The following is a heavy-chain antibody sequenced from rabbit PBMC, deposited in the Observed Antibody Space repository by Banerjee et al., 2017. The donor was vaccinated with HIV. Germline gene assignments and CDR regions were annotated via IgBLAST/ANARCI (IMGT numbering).Heavy chain of an antibody. V-gene: IGHV1S45*01. CDR2: IDAGSSGTT. J-gene: IGHJ4*01. D-gene: IGHD4-2*01. CDR3: ARDYTGVDGYVFNL. CDR1: GFSLSSYN. Sequence: QEQLVESGGGLVQPGGSLTLSCKASGFSLSSYNIQWVRQAPGKGLEWIACIDAGSSGTTYYASWAKGRFTISKTSSTTVTLQMTSLTVADTATYFCARDYTGVDGYVFNLWGPGTLVTVS.